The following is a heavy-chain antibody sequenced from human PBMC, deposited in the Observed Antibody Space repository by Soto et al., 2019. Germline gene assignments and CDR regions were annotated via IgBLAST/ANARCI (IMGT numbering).Heavy chain of an antibody. Sequence: PGGSLRLSCAASGFTFSSYWMSWVRQAPGKGLEWVANIKQDGSEKYYVDSVKGRFTISRDNAKNSLYLQMNSLRAEDTAVYYCARDHHSSGWYIDNWFDPWGQGTLVTVSS. CDR2: IKQDGSEK. CDR3: ARDHHSSGWYIDNWFDP. J-gene: IGHJ5*02. V-gene: IGHV3-7*01. D-gene: IGHD6-19*01. CDR1: GFTFSSYW.